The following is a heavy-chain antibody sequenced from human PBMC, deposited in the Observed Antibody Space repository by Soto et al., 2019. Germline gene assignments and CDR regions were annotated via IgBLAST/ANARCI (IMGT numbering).Heavy chain of an antibody. D-gene: IGHD6-13*01. CDR1: GGSISTSNW. CDR2: VYRTGST. CDR3: ARARATTAAAAIFDC. J-gene: IGHJ4*02. V-gene: IGHV4-4*02. Sequence: SETLSLTCAVSGGSISTSNWWSWVRQPPGKGLEWIGEVYRTGSTNYNPSLESRLTISVDKSKNQFSLKLTSVTAADTAVYYCARARATTAAAAIFDCWGQGTLVTVSS.